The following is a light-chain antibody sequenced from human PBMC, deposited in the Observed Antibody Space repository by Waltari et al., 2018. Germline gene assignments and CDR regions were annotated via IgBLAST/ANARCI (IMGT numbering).Light chain of an antibody. V-gene: IGLV4-69*01. CDR1: SGHSDYA. CDR2: FNSDGSH. J-gene: IGLJ2*01. CDR3: HAWRSGILV. Sequence: QLVLTQSPSASASLGASVKLTCTLSSGHSDYAIAWHQQQSGKGPRYLMKFNSDGSHNKGDGIPDRFSGSSSGAERYLTISSLQSEDEADYYCHAWRSGILVFAGGTKLTVL.